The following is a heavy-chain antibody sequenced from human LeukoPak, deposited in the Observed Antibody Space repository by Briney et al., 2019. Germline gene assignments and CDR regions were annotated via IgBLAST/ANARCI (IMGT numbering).Heavy chain of an antibody. D-gene: IGHD1-26*01. CDR3: AKDIEVGATYYFDY. Sequence: GGSLRLSCAASGFTFSSYSMNWVRQAPGKGLEWVSSISSSSSYIYYADSVKGRFTISRDNAKNSLYLQMNSLRAEDTALYYCAKDIEVGATYYFDYWGQGTLVTVSS. V-gene: IGHV3-21*04. CDR2: ISSSSSYI. CDR1: GFTFSSYS. J-gene: IGHJ4*02.